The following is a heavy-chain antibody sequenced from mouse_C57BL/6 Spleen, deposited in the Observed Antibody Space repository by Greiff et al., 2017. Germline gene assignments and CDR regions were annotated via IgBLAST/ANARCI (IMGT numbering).Heavy chain of an antibody. V-gene: IGHV1-9*01. CDR3: ARKDYYGSSSFAY. Sequence: LVESGAELMKPGASVKLSCKATGYTFTGYWIEWVKQRPGHGLEWIGEILPGSGSTNYNEKFKGKATFTADTSSNTAYMQISSLTTEDSAIYYCARKDYYGSSSFAYWGQGTLVTVSA. J-gene: IGHJ3*01. CDR2: ILPGSGST. D-gene: IGHD1-1*01. CDR1: GYTFTGYW.